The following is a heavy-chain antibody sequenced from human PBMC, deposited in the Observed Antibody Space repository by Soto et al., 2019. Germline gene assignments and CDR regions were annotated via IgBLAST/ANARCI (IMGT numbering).Heavy chain of an antibody. D-gene: IGHD3-10*01. V-gene: IGHV1-69*06. CDR3: ARGVYGSGNYYAGPSAFDI. CDR2: TIPVFNTA. CDR1: GGTLSDHG. J-gene: IGHJ3*02. Sequence: QVQLEQSGAEVKKPGSSVKISCKASGGTLSDHGVSWLRQAPGQGLEWVGGTIPVFNTAKYAPKFQGRVTIAGAKSTNIAFMVLVSLRSVDTAFYFCARGVYGSGNYYAGPSAFDIWGQGTVVIVSS.